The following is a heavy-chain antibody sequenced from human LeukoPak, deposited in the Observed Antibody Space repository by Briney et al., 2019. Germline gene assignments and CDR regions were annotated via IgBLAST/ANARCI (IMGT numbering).Heavy chain of an antibody. D-gene: IGHD3-22*01. CDR1: GLTFSNAW. Sequence: GGSLRLSCEASGLTFSNAWMTWVRQAPGKGLEWVGRIKSKTDGGTTDYAAPVKGRFTISRDDSKNTVYLQMNGLKTEDTAVYYCAKVGVYYYDCWGQGALVTVPS. CDR2: IKSKTDGGTT. J-gene: IGHJ4*02. V-gene: IGHV3-15*01. CDR3: AKVGVYYYDC.